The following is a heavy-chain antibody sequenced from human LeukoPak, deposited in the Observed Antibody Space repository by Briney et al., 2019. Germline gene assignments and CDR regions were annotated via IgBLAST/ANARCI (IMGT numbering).Heavy chain of an antibody. D-gene: IGHD3-3*01. J-gene: IGHJ5*02. V-gene: IGHV3-11*04. CDR2: ISSSGSTI. CDR1: GFTFSDYY. Sequence: GGSLRLSCAASGFTFSDYYMSWIRQAPGKGLEWVSYISSSGSTIYYADSVKGRFTISRDNAKNSLYLQMNSLRAEDTAVYYCARGSPYQDFWSGYYNPWYWFDPWGQGTLVTVSS. CDR3: ARGSPYQDFWSGYYNPWYWFDP.